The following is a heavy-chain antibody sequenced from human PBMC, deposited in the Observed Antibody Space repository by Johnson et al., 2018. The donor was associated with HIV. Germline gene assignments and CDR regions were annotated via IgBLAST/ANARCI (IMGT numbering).Heavy chain of an antibody. J-gene: IGHJ3*02. CDR2: IQYDGTNK. Sequence: QVQLVESGGGVVRPGGSLRLSCAASGFTFDDYGMSWVRQAPGKGLEWVTFIQYDGTNKYYADSVKGRFTISRDNSKNTLYLQMNSLRVEDTAVYYCAREGAWEVRPGAFDIGGQGTMVTVSS. D-gene: IGHD1-26*01. V-gene: IGHV3-30*02. CDR1: GFTFDDYG. CDR3: AREGAWEVRPGAFDI.